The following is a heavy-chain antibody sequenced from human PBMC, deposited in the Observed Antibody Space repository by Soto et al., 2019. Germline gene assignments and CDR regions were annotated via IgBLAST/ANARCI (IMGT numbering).Heavy chain of an antibody. CDR3: AKDYYDFWSGPGLDY. CDR2: ISYDGSNK. D-gene: IGHD3-3*01. Sequence: GGSLRLSWAAAGFTFSSYGMHWVRQAPGKGLEWVGVISYDGSNKYYADSVEGRFTISRDNSKNTLYLQMNSLRAEDTAVYYCAKDYYDFWSGPGLDYWGQEPWSPSP. V-gene: IGHV3-30*18. CDR1: GFTFSSYG. J-gene: IGHJ4*01.